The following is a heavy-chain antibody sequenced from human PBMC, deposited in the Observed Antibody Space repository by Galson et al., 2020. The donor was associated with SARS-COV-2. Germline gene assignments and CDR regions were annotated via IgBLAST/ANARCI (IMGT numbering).Heavy chain of an antibody. D-gene: IGHD1-7*01. CDR2: ITTSSVT. J-gene: IGHJ2*01. CDR1: GFSFSDSN. Sequence: GGSLRLSCVASGFSFSDSNMIWVRQAPGKGLEWVSVITTSSVTVYADSVKGRFTISRDNAKNSVHLQMNSLRVEDTALYFCANYQQRNFGFELWGRGTLVTVSS. CDR3: ANYQQRNFGFEL. V-gene: IGHV3-11*06.